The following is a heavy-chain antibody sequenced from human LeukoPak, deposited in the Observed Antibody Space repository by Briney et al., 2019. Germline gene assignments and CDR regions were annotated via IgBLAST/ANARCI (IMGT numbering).Heavy chain of an antibody. CDR1: GFTFSSYA. CDR2: ISYDGSNK. Sequence: PGGSLRLSCAASGFTFSSYAMHWVRQAPGKGLEWVAVISYDGSNKYYADSVKGRFTISRDNSKNTLYLQMNSLRAEDTAVYYCASDIVVVPAAESPYYFDYWGQGTLVTVSS. J-gene: IGHJ4*02. CDR3: ASDIVVVPAAESPYYFDY. D-gene: IGHD2-2*01. V-gene: IGHV3-30-3*01.